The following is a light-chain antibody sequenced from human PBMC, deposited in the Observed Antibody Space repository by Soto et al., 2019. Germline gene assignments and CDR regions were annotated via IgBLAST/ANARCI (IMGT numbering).Light chain of an antibody. J-gene: IGKJ2*01. Sequence: EIVLTQSPGTLSLSPRERATLSCRASQSIFNNYLAWYQQKPGQAPRLLVYGASFRATGIPDRFSGSGSGTDFTLTISRLESEDFAVYYCQQYGGSPFTFGQGTRLEIK. CDR3: QQYGGSPFT. CDR1: QSIFNNY. V-gene: IGKV3-20*01. CDR2: GAS.